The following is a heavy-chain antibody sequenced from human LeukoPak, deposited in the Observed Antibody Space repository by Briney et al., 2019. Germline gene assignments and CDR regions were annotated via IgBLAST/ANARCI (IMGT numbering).Heavy chain of an antibody. CDR1: GFTFNTYT. V-gene: IGHV3-21*01. J-gene: IGHJ4*02. CDR3: AKEDEYYFDY. CDR2: ISSGTSYI. Sequence: GGSLRLSCAASGFTFNTYTMNWVRQAPGKGLEWVPSISSGTSYIYYADSVKGRFTISRDNSKNTLYLQMNSLRAEDTAVYYCAKEDEYYFDYWGQGTLVTVSS.